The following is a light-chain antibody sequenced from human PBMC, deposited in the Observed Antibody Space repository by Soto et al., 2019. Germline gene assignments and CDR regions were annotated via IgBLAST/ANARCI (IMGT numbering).Light chain of an antibody. V-gene: IGLV2-11*01. CDR1: SIDVGGYNY. CDR3: CSYAGSPYV. J-gene: IGLJ1*01. Sequence: QSVLTQPRSVSGSPGQSFSISCPGTSIDVGGYNYVSWYQQHPGKAPKVMIYDVSKRPSGVPDRFSGSKSGNTASLTISGLQAEDEADYYCCSYAGSPYVFGTGTKVTGL. CDR2: DVS.